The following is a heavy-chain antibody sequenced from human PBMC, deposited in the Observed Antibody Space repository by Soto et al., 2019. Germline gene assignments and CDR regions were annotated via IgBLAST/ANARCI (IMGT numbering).Heavy chain of an antibody. D-gene: IGHD2-8*01. CDR1: GYTLTELS. V-gene: IGHV1-24*01. Sequence: SVRAYSKVSGYTLTELSMHCVRQAPGKGLEWMGGFDPEDGETIYAQKFQGRVTMTEDASTDTAYMELSSLRSEDTAVYYCATDLTGEGILYSGWFDPWGQGTLVTVSS. CDR2: FDPEDGET. J-gene: IGHJ5*02. CDR3: ATDLTGEGILYSGWFDP.